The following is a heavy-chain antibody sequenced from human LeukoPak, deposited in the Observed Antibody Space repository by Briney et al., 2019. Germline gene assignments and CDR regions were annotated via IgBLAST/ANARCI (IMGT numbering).Heavy chain of an antibody. CDR2: IYYSGST. CDR1: GGAISSYY. Sequence: PSETLSLTCTVSGGAISSYYWSWVRQPPGEGLEWISYIYYSGSTKYHPALKSRHTTPVDTSKNQFSPKLTSVTPADTAVYYCARASAHRGIAVAGAYWYFDLWGRGTLVTVSS. V-gene: IGHV4-59*12. CDR3: ARASAHRGIAVAGAYWYFDL. J-gene: IGHJ2*01. D-gene: IGHD6-19*01.